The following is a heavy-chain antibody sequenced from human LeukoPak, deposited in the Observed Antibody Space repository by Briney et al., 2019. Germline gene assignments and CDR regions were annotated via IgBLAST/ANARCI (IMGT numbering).Heavy chain of an antibody. CDR1: GYTFTSYD. J-gene: IGHJ3*02. CDR3: AIGSGYSGYVGKGAFDI. CDR2: MNPNSGNT. Sequence: ASVKVSCKASGYTFTSYDINWVRQATGQGLERMGWMNPNSGNTGYAQKFQGRVTITRNTSISTAYMELSSLRSEDTAVYYCAIGSGYSGYVGKGAFDIWGQGTMVTVSS. D-gene: IGHD5-12*01. V-gene: IGHV1-8*03.